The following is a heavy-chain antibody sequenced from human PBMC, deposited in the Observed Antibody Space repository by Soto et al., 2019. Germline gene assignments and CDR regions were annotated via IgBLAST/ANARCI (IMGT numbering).Heavy chain of an antibody. Sequence: ASETLSLTCTVSGGSISSGGYYWSWIRQHPGKGLEWIGYIYYSGSTYYNPSLKSRVTISVDTSKNQFSPKLSSVTAADTAVYYCAREKRDCSSTSCYGDFDYWGQGTLVTVSS. CDR2: IYYSGST. V-gene: IGHV4-31*03. D-gene: IGHD2-2*01. CDR3: AREKRDCSSTSCYGDFDY. CDR1: GGSISSGGYY. J-gene: IGHJ4*02.